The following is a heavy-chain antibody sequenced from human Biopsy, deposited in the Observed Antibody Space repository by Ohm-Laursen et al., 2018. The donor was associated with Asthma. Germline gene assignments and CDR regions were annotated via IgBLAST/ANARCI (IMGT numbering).Heavy chain of an antibody. D-gene: IGHD6-19*01. CDR3: AKESGTVGWHADYLEE. CDR1: GFPFRGFG. Sequence: SLRLSCTASGFPFRGFGMTWVRQAPGRGLEWVATISGGGPSTFYAGSVKGRFTISSDTLKNTVFLHLSSLRAEDTAVYYRAKESGTVGWHADYLEEWGRGTLVTVSS. V-gene: IGHV3-23*01. J-gene: IGHJ4*02. CDR2: ISGGGPST.